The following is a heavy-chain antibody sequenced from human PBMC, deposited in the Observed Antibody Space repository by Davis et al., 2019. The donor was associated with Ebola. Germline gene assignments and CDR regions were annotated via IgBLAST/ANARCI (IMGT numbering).Heavy chain of an antibody. D-gene: IGHD3-22*01. CDR1: GFTFSSFA. V-gene: IGHV3-64D*06. J-gene: IGHJ4*02. CDR3: SSWLSSHFDF. Sequence: GESLKISCSASGFTFSSFAMYWVRQAPGKGLEYVSDVSNYGGSTDYAEPVRGRFTISRDNSKNTLYLQMSSLRAEDTAVYYCSSWLSSHFDFWGRGTLVTVSS. CDR2: VSNYGGST.